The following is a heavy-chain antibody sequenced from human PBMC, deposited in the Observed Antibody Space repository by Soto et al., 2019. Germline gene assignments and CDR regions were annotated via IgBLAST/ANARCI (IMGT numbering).Heavy chain of an antibody. Sequence: QVQLVQSGPEVKKPGASVKVSCKTSGYTFTSYGISWVRQAPGQGLEWMGRISTDKGKTNYAQKFQGRVTMTTDTSTSTAYMELRSLRSDDTAVYYCATRSPAFAFWGQGTLFTVSS. J-gene: IGHJ4*02. CDR1: GYTFTSYG. V-gene: IGHV1-18*01. CDR2: ISTDKGKT. CDR3: ATRSPAFAF.